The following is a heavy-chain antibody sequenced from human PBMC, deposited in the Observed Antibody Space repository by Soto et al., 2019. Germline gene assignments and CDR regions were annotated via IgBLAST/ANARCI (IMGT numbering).Heavy chain of an antibody. J-gene: IGHJ5*02. Sequence: PGGSLILSCAASGFSFSSYGMNWVRQVPGKGLEWLSYIGSSSRNIYYADSVKGRFTISRDNAKNSLYLQMNSLRDEDTAVYYCERTEWSTYNWFDPWGQGNLVTVSS. D-gene: IGHD3-3*01. V-gene: IGHV3-48*02. CDR2: IGSSSRNI. CDR3: ERTEWSTYNWFDP. CDR1: GFSFSSYG.